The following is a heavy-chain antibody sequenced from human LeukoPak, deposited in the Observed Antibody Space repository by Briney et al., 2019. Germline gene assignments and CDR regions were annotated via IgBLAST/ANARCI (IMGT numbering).Heavy chain of an antibody. CDR2: IKSKTDGGTT. J-gene: IGHJ4*02. CDR1: GFMFHDYA. V-gene: IGHV3-15*01. Sequence: MTGGSLRLSCAAPGFMFHDYAIHWVRQAPGKGLEWVGRIKSKTDGGTTDYAAPVKGRFTISRDDSKNTLYLQMNSLKTEDTAVYYCTTGYADDYWGQGTLVTVSS. D-gene: IGHD2-2*01. CDR3: TTGYADDY.